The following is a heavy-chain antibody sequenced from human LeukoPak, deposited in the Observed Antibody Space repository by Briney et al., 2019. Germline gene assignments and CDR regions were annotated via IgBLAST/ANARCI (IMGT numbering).Heavy chain of an antibody. CDR1: GFTFSSYA. CDR3: VKGSLYSSGCYDY. Sequence: GGSLRLFCAASGFTFSSYAMSWVLQAPGRGLEGVSAISGSGGSTYYAASVKGRFTISRDNSKNTLFLQMNSLRAEDTAVYYCVKGSLYSSGCYDYWGQGTLVTVSA. D-gene: IGHD6-19*01. CDR2: ISGSGGST. J-gene: IGHJ4*02. V-gene: IGHV3-23*01.